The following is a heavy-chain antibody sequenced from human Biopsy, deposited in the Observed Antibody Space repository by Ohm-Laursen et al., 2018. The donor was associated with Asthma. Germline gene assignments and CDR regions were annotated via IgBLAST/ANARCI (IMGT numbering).Heavy chain of an antibody. J-gene: IGHJ4*02. V-gene: IGHV4-31*11. Sequence: TLSPTCAASGGSISSGGYYWTWIRQHPGKGLEWIGFIYYSGSTYYNPSLKSRVSISIDTSKNQFSLKLSSVTAADTAVYYCARAQDYYDSRGYYRSFDYWGQGTLVTVSS. D-gene: IGHD3-22*01. CDR3: ARAQDYYDSRGYYRSFDY. CDR1: GGSISSGGYY. CDR2: IYYSGST.